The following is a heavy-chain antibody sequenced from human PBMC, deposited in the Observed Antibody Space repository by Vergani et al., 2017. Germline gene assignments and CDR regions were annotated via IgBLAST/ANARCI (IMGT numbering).Heavy chain of an antibody. V-gene: IGHV3-33*01. D-gene: IGHD1-1*01. Sequence: QVQLVESEGGVVQPGRSLTLSCVASGFTFSSHGMHWVRQAPGKGLEWVAVIWSDGSNKYYGDSVKGRFTISRDNSKNTLYLQMNSRRVEDTAVYYCARWGNEKRLDSGGQGTLVTVSS. CDR2: IWSDGSNK. CDR1: GFTFSSHG. J-gene: IGHJ5*01. CDR3: ARWGNEKRLDS.